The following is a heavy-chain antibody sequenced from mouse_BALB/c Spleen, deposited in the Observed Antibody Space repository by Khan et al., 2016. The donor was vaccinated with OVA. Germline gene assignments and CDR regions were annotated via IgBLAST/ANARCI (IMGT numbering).Heavy chain of an antibody. J-gene: IGHJ4*01. CDR3: ARIFIGTTDYAIDY. CDR1: GFSLTSYG. Sequence: QVQLKQSGPGLVQPLQSLSITCTVSGFSLTSYGVHWVRQSPGKGLEWLGVIWSGGSTDYNAAFISRLSISKDNSKSQVFFKMISLQANDTAIYYCARIFIGTTDYAIDYWGQGTLVTVS. CDR2: IWSGGST. V-gene: IGHV2-2*02. D-gene: IGHD2-14*01.